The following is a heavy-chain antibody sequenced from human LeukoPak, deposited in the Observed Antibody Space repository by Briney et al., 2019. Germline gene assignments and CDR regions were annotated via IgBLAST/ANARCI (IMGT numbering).Heavy chain of an antibody. V-gene: IGHV4-34*01. Sequence: PSETLSLTCAVYGGSFSGYYWSWIRQPPGKGLEWIGEINHSGSTNYNPSLKSRVTISVDTSKNQFSLKLSSVTAADTAVYYCARGLEVWGQGTLVTVSS. CDR1: GGSFSGYY. CDR3: ARGLEV. CDR2: INHSGST. J-gene: IGHJ4*02.